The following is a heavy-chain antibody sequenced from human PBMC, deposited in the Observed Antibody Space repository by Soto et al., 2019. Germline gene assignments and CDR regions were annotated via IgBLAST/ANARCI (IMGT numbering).Heavy chain of an antibody. J-gene: IGHJ6*02. V-gene: IGHV3-30-3*01. CDR3: ARDHVDLYCGGDCHFTDYSNYGMDV. CDR2: ISYDGSNK. D-gene: IGHD2-21*02. Sequence: GGSLRLSCAASGFTFSSYAMHWVRQAPGKGLEWVAVISYDGSNKYYADSVKGRFTISRDNSKNTLYLQMNSLRAEDTAVYYCARDHVDLYCGGDCHFTDYSNYGMDVWGQGTTVTVSS. CDR1: GFTFSSYA.